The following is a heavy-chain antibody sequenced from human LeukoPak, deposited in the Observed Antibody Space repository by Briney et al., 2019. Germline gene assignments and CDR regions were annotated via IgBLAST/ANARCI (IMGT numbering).Heavy chain of an antibody. V-gene: IGHV3-33*01. CDR3: VRASGSFDY. D-gene: IGHD3-10*01. Sequence: GGSLRLSCAASGFTFSDYGIHWVRQAPGKGLEWVAVIWSDGSNKYYADSVKGRFTVSRDNSKKTLYLQMNSLRVEDTAVYYCVRASGSFDYWGQGTLVTVSS. CDR2: IWSDGSNK. CDR1: GFTFSDYG. J-gene: IGHJ4*02.